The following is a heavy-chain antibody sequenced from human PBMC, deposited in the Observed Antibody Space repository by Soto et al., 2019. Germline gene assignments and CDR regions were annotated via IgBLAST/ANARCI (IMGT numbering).Heavy chain of an antibody. CDR2: VFYTGFT. D-gene: IGHD1-20*01. J-gene: IGHJ4*02. CDR1: GASISGSYYY. V-gene: IGHV4-39*01. CDR3: ATSQKGYNWNYFDH. Sequence: NPSETLSLTCAVSGASISGSYYYWAWLRQSPGKGPEWIGSVFYTGFTSYNPSLESRVSVSVDTSKSQFSLKLSAVTAADTAVYYCATSQKGYNWNYFDHWRQGALVTVSS.